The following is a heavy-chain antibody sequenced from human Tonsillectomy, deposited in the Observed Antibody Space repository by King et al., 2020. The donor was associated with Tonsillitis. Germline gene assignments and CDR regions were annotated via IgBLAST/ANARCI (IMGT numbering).Heavy chain of an antibody. CDR3: ARERADYGDEAPIWFDP. J-gene: IGHJ5*02. CDR1: GYTFGDHY. Sequence: VQLVESGAEVKKPGASVKVSCTTSGYTFGDHYIQWVRQAPGKGLEWMGWINPNSGVTNYEQKFQGRVIMTRETSINTAYMQLSGLRSDDTAVYYCARERADYGDEAPIWFDPWGQGTPVTVSS. V-gene: IGHV1-2*02. D-gene: IGHD4-17*01. CDR2: INPNSGVT.